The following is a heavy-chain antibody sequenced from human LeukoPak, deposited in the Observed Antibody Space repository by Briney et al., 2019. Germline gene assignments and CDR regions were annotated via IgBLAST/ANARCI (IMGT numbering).Heavy chain of an antibody. CDR2: INHSGST. J-gene: IGHJ4*02. D-gene: IGHD3-22*01. CDR3: ARGNYYDSSGYYGY. Sequence: SETLSLTCGVYGGSFSGYYWSWIRQPPGKGLEWIGEINHSGSTNYNRSLKSRVTISVDTSKNQFSLKLSSVTAADTAVYYCARGNYYDSSGYYGYWGQGTLVTVSS. V-gene: IGHV4-34*01. CDR1: GGSFSGYY.